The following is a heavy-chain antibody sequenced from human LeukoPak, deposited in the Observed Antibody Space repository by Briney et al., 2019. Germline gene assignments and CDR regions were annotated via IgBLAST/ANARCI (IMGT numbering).Heavy chain of an antibody. J-gene: IGHJ4*02. CDR3: ARDGAYIIDY. CDR1: GFTFSVYS. CDR2: IYNDGSKT. V-gene: IGHV3-74*01. D-gene: IGHD3-16*01. Sequence: PGGSLRLSRAASGFTFSVYSMNWVRQAPGKGLEWVSRIYNDGSKTTYADSVKGRFTISRDNAKNTVYLQMNSLRAEDTAVYYCARDGAYIIDYWGQGTLVTVSS.